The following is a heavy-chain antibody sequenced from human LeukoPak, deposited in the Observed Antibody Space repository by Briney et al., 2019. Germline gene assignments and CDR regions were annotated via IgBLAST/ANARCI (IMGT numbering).Heavy chain of an antibody. Sequence: TGGSLRLSCAASGFTFDDYAMHWVRQAPGKGLEWVSGISWNSGSIGYADSVKGRFTISRDNAKNSLYLQMNSLRAEDMALYYCAKDIYPTPRGYFDYWGQGTLVTVSS. CDR1: GFTFDDYA. CDR3: AKDIYPTPRGYFDY. J-gene: IGHJ4*02. CDR2: ISWNSGSI. V-gene: IGHV3-9*03. D-gene: IGHD2-15*01.